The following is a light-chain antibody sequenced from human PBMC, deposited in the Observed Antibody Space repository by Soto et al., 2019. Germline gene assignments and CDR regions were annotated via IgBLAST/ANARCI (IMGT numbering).Light chain of an antibody. Sequence: QSALTQPASVSGSPGQSITISCTGTSSDVGSYNHVSWYQQHPGKAPKLMIYEGSKRPSGVSNRFSGSKSGNTASLTISGLQAEDEADYYCCSYAGSNTSVFGTGTKVTVL. CDR2: EGS. CDR3: CSYAGSNTSV. J-gene: IGLJ1*01. CDR1: SSDVGSYNH. V-gene: IGLV2-23*01.